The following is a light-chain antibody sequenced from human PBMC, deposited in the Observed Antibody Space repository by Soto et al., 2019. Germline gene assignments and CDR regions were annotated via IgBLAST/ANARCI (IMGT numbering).Light chain of an antibody. CDR1: SSDLGAYNF. Sequence: QSVLTQPRSVSGSPGQSVTISCSGTSSDLGAYNFVSWYQHHPGRAPKLMIYDVTLRPSGVPYRFSGSKSGNTASLTISGLQAEDEADYCCCSYAGSFTWVFGGGTNVTVL. J-gene: IGLJ3*02. V-gene: IGLV2-11*01. CDR2: DVT. CDR3: CSYAGSFTWV.